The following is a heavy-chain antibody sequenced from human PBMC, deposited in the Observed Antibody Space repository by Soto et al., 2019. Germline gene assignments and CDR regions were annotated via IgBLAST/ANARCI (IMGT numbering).Heavy chain of an antibody. J-gene: IGHJ4*02. CDR1: GFTFSSYW. Sequence: GGSLRLSCAAYGFTFSSYWMRWVRQAPGKGLEWVANIKQDGSEKYYVDSVKGRFTISRDNAKNSLNLQMNSLRAEDTAVYYCARVTDYYESSGYFDYWGQGT. CDR2: IKQDGSEK. CDR3: ARVTDYYESSGYFDY. D-gene: IGHD3-22*01. V-gene: IGHV3-7*01.